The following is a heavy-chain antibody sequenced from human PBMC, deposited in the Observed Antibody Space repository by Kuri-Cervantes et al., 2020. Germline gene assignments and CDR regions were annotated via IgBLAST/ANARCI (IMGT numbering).Heavy chain of an antibody. J-gene: IGHJ5*02. V-gene: IGHV1-18*01. CDR1: GYTFTSYG. CDR3: ALGGEVGWFDP. CDR2: ISAYNGNT. D-gene: IGHD3-16*01. Sequence: ASVKVSCKASGYTFTSYGISWVRQAPGQGLEWMGWISAYNGNTNYAQKLQGRVTMTTDTSASTAYMELSSLRSEDTAVYYCALGGEVGWFDPWGQGTLVTVSS.